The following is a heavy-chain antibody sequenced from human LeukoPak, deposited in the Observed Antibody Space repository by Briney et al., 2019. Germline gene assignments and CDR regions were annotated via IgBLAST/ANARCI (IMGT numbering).Heavy chain of an antibody. D-gene: IGHD1-1*01. V-gene: IGHV5-51*01. CDR1: GYRFTSYW. Sequence: GESLKISCKGSGYRFTSYWIGWVRQMPGKGLEWMGIIYPGDSDTRYSPSFQGQVTISADKSISTAYLQWSSLKASDTAMYYCARGNWNDGSRFDYWGQGTLVTVSS. CDR3: ARGNWNDGSRFDY. J-gene: IGHJ4*02. CDR2: IYPGDSDT.